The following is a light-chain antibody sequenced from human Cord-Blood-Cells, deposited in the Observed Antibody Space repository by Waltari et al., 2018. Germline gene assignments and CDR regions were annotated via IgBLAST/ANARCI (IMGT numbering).Light chain of an antibody. V-gene: IGLV2-23*01. Sequence: QSALTQPASVPGSPGQSITISCTGTSSAVGSYNLVSWYQQHPGKAPKLMIYEGSKRPSGVSNRFSGSKSGNTASLTISGLQAEDEADYYCCSYAGSSTSYVFGTGTKVTVL. CDR3: CSYAGSSTSYV. CDR2: EGS. CDR1: SSAVGSYNL. J-gene: IGLJ1*01.